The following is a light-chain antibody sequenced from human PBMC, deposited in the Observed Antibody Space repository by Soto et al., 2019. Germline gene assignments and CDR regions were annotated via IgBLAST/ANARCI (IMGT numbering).Light chain of an antibody. CDR1: QSVSSSY. CDR2: GPS. J-gene: IGKJ1*01. Sequence: EVVLTQSPGTLSLSPGERATLSCRASQSVSSSYLVWYQQKPGQAPRLLIYGPSSRATGIPDRFSGSGSGTDFTLTISRLEPEDFAVYYCQQYGSSPPWTFGQGTKVEIK. CDR3: QQYGSSPPWT. V-gene: IGKV3-20*01.